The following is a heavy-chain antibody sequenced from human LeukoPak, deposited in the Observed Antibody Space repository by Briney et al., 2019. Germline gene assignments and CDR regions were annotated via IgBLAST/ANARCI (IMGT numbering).Heavy chain of an antibody. CDR3: ARDGGDWFDP. V-gene: IGHV4-59*12. J-gene: IGHJ5*02. CDR1: GGSISSYY. CDR2: NYYSGST. D-gene: IGHD3-10*01. Sequence: SETLSLTCTVSGGSISSYYWSWIRQPPGKGLEWIGYNYYSGSTNYNPSLKSRVTISVDTSKNQFSLKLSSVTAADTAVYYCARDGGDWFDPWGQGTLVTVSS.